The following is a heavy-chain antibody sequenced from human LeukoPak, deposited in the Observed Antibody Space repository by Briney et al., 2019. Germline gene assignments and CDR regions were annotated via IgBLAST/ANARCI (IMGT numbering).Heavy chain of an antibody. CDR1: GCTFTSYA. D-gene: IGHD6-19*01. CDR3: ARGSSGYPYYFDY. J-gene: IGHJ4*02. V-gene: IGHV1-3*01. Sequence: ASVKVSCKASGCTFTSYAMHWVRQAPGQRLEWMGWINAGNGNTKYSQKFQGRVTITRDTSASTAYMELSSLRSEDTAVYYCARGSSGYPYYFDYWGQGTLVTVSS. CDR2: INAGNGNT.